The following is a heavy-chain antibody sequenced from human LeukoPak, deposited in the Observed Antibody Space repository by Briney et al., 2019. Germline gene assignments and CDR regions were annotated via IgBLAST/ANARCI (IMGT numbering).Heavy chain of an antibody. V-gene: IGHV4-39*01. CDR2: IYYSGRT. D-gene: IGHD2-2*01. CDR3: ARRTPPSREYQLLYYFDY. Sequence: SETLSLTCTVSGGSISSSSYYWGSIRQPPGRGLEWVGSIYYSGRTYYNPSLKSRDTLCVDTPKNQHSPKLSSMTTPGPALQFCARRTPPSREYQLLYYFDYWGQGTLVTVAS. CDR1: GGSISSSSYY. J-gene: IGHJ4*02.